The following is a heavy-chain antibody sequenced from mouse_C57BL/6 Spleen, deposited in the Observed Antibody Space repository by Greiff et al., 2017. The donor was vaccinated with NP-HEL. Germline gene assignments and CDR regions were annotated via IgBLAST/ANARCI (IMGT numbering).Heavy chain of an antibody. V-gene: IGHV1-64*01. CDR3: ARLYSNYFDY. CDR1: GYTFTSYW. J-gene: IGHJ2*01. Sequence: QVQLKQPGAELVKPGASVKLSCKASGYTFTSYWMHWVKQRPGQGLEWIGMIHPNSGSTNYNEKFKSKATLTVDKSSSTAYMQLSSLTSEDSAVYYCARLYSNYFDYWGQGTTLTVSS. CDR2: IHPNSGST. D-gene: IGHD2-5*01.